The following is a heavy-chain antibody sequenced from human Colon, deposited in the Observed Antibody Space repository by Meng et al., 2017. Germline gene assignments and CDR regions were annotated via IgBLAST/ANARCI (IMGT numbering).Heavy chain of an antibody. CDR3: ARARELWGRPLPSPFDY. CDR2: IYWDDDK. J-gene: IGHJ4*02. CDR1: GFALSGVT. D-gene: IGHD7-27*01. Sequence: QITLKESGPTLVKPTQTLTLPCSISGFALSGVTVAWIRQPPGKALECLAVIYWDDDKRYRPSLESRLTITKDTSKNQVVLTMTNVDPVDTATYYCARARELWGRPLPSPFDYWGPETLVTVSS. V-gene: IGHV2-5*02.